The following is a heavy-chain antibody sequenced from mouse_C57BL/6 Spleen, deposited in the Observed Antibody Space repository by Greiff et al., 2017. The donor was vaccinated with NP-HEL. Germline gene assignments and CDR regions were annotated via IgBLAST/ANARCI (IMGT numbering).Heavy chain of an antibody. D-gene: IGHD1-1*01. V-gene: IGHV5-9-1*02. CDR3: TREEKNYYGSSPYAMDY. Sequence: EVKLMESGEGLVKPGGSLKLSCAASGFTFSSYAMSWVRQTPEKRLEWVTYISSGGDYIYYADTVKGRFTISRDNARNTLYLQMSSLKSEDTAMYYCTREEKNYYGSSPYAMDYWGQGTSVTVSS. CDR1: GFTFSSYA. J-gene: IGHJ4*01. CDR2: ISSGGDYI.